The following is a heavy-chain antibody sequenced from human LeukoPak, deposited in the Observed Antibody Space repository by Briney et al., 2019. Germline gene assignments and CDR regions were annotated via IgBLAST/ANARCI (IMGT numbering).Heavy chain of an antibody. D-gene: IGHD3-9*01. J-gene: IGHJ6*02. V-gene: IGHV4-34*01. CDR3: ASSLPAYDILTGYYYYYGMDV. CDR1: GGSFSGYY. Sequence: SETLSLTCAVYGGSFSGYYWSWIRQPPGKGLEWIGEINHSGSTNYNPSLKSRVTISVDTSKNQFPLKLSSVTAADTAVYYCASSLPAYDILTGYYYYYGMDVWGQGTTVTVSS. CDR2: INHSGST.